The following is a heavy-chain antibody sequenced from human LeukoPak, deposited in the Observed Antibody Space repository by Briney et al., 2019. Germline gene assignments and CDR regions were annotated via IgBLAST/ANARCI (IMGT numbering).Heavy chain of an antibody. V-gene: IGHV4-34*01. CDR2: INHSGST. D-gene: IGHD1-1*01. CDR3: ARQRWNDAQSWGYDAGDAFDI. Sequence: PSETLSLTCAVYGGSFSGYYWSWIRQPPGKGLEWIGEINHSGSTNYNPSLKSRVTISVDTSKNQFSLKLSSVTAADTAVYYCARQRWNDAQSWGYDAGDAFDIWGQGTMVTVSS. CDR1: GGSFSGYY. J-gene: IGHJ3*02.